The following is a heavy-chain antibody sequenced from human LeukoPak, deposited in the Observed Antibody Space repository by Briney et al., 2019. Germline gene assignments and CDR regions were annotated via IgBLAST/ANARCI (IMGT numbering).Heavy chain of an antibody. CDR2: FDPEDGET. J-gene: IGHJ6*02. V-gene: IGHV1-24*01. D-gene: IGHD3-9*01. CDR1: GYTLTELS. Sequence: GASVKVSCKVSGYTLTELSMHWVRQAPGKGLEWMGGFDPEDGETIYAQKFQGRVTMTGDTSTDTAFMELSSLRSEDTAVYYCATAVSFDLYGMDVWGQGTTVTVSS. CDR3: ATAVSFDLYGMDV.